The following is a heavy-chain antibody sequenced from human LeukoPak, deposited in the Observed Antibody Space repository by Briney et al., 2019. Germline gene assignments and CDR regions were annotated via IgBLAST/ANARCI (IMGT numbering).Heavy chain of an antibody. CDR1: GFTFSVYE. J-gene: IGHJ4*02. CDR2: ITSGGGTI. Sequence: GGSLRLSCAASGFTFSVYEMNWVRQAPGKGLEWFSYITSGGGTIYYADSVKGRFTISRDNAKNSLYLQMNSLRADDTATYYRARGFNYAFDYWGQGTLVTVSS. D-gene: IGHD2-2*01. V-gene: IGHV3-48*03. CDR3: ARGFNYAFDY.